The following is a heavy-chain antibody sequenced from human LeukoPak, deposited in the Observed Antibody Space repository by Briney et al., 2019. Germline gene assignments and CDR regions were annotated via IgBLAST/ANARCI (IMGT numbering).Heavy chain of an antibody. D-gene: IGHD3-3*01. J-gene: IGHJ4*02. CDR2: IKQDGSEK. CDR3: ARDSITIFGVVSAFDY. V-gene: IGHV3-7*01. Sequence: PGGSLRLSCAASGFTFSSYWMSWVRQAPGKGLEWVANIKQDGSEKYYVDSVKGRFTISRDNAKNSLYLQMNSLRAEDTAVYYCARDSITIFGVVSAFDYWGQGTLVTVSS. CDR1: GFTFSSYW.